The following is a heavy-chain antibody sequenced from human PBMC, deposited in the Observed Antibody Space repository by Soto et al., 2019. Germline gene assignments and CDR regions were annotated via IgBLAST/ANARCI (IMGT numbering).Heavy chain of an antibody. Sequence: QVQLVQSGAEVKKPGSSVNVSCKASGGTFSSYAISWVRQAPGQGLEWMGGIIPIFGTANYAQKFQGRVTITADKSTSTVYMELSSLRSEDTAVYYCARDLGYDSSDEYGDYWVKGTLVSVSS. V-gene: IGHV1-69*06. J-gene: IGHJ4*02. CDR3: ARDLGYDSSDEYGDY. D-gene: IGHD3-22*01. CDR2: IIPIFGTA. CDR1: GGTFSSYA.